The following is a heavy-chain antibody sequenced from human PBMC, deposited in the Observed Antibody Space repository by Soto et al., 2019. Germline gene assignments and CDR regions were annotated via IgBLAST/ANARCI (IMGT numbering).Heavy chain of an antibody. CDR2: IYNTGST. D-gene: IGHD3-22*01. CDR3: ARAKKNYYDGGGYPVDS. CDR1: GGSVSSASDC. J-gene: IGHJ5*01. V-gene: IGHV4-61*01. Sequence: QVQLQESGPGLVKPSETLSLTCTVSGGSVSSASDCWNWIRHPPGKGLEWIGYIYNTGSTNYNPSLKSLVTISVDTSKNRFSLNLNSVTAADTAMYYCARAKKNYYDGGGYPVDSWGQGTLVTVSS.